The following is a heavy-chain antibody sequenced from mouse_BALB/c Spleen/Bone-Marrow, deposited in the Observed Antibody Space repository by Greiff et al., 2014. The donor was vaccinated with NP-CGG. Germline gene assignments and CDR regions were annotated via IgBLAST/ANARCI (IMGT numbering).Heavy chain of an antibody. CDR1: GFDFRDTW. J-gene: IGHJ2*01. CDR2: IRTRADDHAS. CDR3: TPHPFDY. Sequence: DVMLVESGGGLVQPGGSMKLSCAASGFDFRDTWLDWVSQSPEKGPEWVAEIRTRADDHASYYAESVKVRFTISRDDSISSVYLQMNSLRAEGTGIYYSTPHPFDYWGQGTTLTVSS. V-gene: IGHV6-6*01.